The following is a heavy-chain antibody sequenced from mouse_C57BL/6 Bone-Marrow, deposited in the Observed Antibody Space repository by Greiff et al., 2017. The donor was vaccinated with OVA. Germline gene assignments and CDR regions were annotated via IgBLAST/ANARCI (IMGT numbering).Heavy chain of an antibody. Sequence: QVQLQQPGAELVKPGASVKMSCKASGYTFTSYWITWVKQRPGQGLEWIGDIYPGSGSTNYNEKFTSKATLTVDTSSSTAYMQLSSLTSEDSAVYYCARIHYYGSTWYFDVWGTGTTVTVSS. D-gene: IGHD1-1*01. CDR1: GYTFTSYW. V-gene: IGHV1-55*01. CDR2: IYPGSGST. CDR3: ARIHYYGSTWYFDV. J-gene: IGHJ1*03.